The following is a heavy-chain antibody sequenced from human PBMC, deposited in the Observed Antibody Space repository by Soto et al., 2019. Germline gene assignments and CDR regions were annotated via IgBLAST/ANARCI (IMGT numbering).Heavy chain of an antibody. J-gene: IGHJ6*02. CDR3: ARVVKGVLGLYYYYGMDV. CDR2: IIPIFGTA. Sequence: ASVKVSCKASGGTFSSYAISWVRQAPGQGLEWMGGIIPIFGTANYAQKFQGRVTITADESTSTAYMELSSLRSEDTAVYYCARVVKGVLGLYYYYGMDVWGQGTTVTVSS. CDR1: GGTFSSYA. D-gene: IGHD3-3*02. V-gene: IGHV1-69*13.